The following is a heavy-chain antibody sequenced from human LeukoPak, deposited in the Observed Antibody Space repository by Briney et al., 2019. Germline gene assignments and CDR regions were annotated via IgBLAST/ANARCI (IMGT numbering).Heavy chain of an antibody. J-gene: IGHJ6*03. CDR1: GGSISSYY. D-gene: IGHD5-12*01. CDR3: TRAIRGRVASHYYYMDV. Sequence: SETLSLTCTVSGGSISSYYWSWIRQPAGKGLEWIGRIYTSGSTNYNPSLKSRVTMSADTSKNQFSLKLSSVTAADTAVYYCTRAIRGRVASHYYYMDVWGKGTTVTVSS. CDR2: IYTSGST. V-gene: IGHV4-4*07.